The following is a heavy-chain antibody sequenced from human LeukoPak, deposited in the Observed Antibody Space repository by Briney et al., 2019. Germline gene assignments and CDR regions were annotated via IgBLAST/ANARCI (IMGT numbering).Heavy chain of an antibody. J-gene: IGHJ2*01. CDR2: INHSGST. CDR1: GGSFSGYY. CDR3: ARGPVSDWYFDP. Sequence: SETLSLTCAVYGGSFSGYYWSWIRQPPGKGLEWIGEINHSGSTNYNPSLKSRVTISVDTSKNQFSLKLSSVTAADTAVYYCARGPVSDWYFDPWGRGTLVTVSS. V-gene: IGHV4-34*01. D-gene: IGHD4-17*01.